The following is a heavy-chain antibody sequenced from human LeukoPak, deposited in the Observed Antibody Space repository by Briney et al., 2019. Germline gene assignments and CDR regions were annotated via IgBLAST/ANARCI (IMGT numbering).Heavy chain of an antibody. D-gene: IGHD2-15*01. CDR3: AREIYCSASSCTGGVFDI. CDR2: IYSGGST. Sequence: GGSLRLSCAAPGFTVSSNYMSWVRQAPGKGLEWVSVIYSGGSTYYADSVKGRFTISRDNSKNTLYLQMNSLRVEDTAVYYCAREIYCSASSCTGGVFDIWGRGTMVTVSS. CDR1: GFTVSSNY. J-gene: IGHJ3*02. V-gene: IGHV3-53*01.